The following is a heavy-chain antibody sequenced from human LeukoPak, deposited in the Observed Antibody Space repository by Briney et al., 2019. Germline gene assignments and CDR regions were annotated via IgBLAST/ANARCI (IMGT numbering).Heavy chain of an antibody. V-gene: IGHV4-59*04. Sequence: SETLSLTCTVSGGSISSYYWSWIRQPPGKGLEWIGSIYHSGRTFYNPSLKSRVTISVDTSKNQFSLKLTSVTAADTAVYYCAGVTVTPPNWVDPWGQGTLVTVSS. CDR1: GGSISSYY. CDR2: IYHSGRT. CDR3: AGVTVTPPNWVDP. D-gene: IGHD4-17*01. J-gene: IGHJ5*02.